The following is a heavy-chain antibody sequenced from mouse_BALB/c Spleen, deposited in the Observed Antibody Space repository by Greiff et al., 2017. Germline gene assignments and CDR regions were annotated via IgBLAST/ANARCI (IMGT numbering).Heavy chain of an antibody. Sequence: QVQLKESGAELVRPGVSVKISCKGSGYTFTDYAMHWVKQSHAKSLEWIGVISTYYGDASYNQKFKGKATMTVDKSSSTAYMELARLTSEDSAIYYCARNYGNSFAYWGQGTLVTVSA. CDR2: ISTYYGDA. J-gene: IGHJ3*01. CDR3: ARNYGNSFAY. V-gene: IGHV1S137*01. D-gene: IGHD2-1*01. CDR1: GYTFTDYA.